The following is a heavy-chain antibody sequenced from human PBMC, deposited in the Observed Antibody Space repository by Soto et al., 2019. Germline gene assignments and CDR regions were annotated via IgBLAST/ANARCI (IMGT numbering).Heavy chain of an antibody. J-gene: IGHJ6*02. CDR2: IYETGRT. CDR3: ARSGYCSSTSCYIGGGYYYYGMDV. CDR1: GGSINRSPYY. V-gene: IGHV4-39*07. D-gene: IGHD2-2*02. Sequence: PSETLSLTCSVSGGSINRSPYYWDWIRQSPGKGLEWIGSIYETGRTNHNPLLKSRVTMTVDTSRNQFSLKLSSVIAADTAVYYCARSGYCSSTSCYIGGGYYYYGMDVWGQGTTVTVSS.